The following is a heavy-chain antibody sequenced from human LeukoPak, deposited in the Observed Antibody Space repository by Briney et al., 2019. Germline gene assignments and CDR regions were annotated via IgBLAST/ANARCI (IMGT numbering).Heavy chain of an antibody. Sequence: GASVKVSCKASGGTFNNYAFTWVRQAPGHGLGWMGIINPSGGSTSYAQKFQGRVTMTRDTSTSTVYMELSSLRSEDTAVYYCAVDPGDYGDHGAAFDIWGQGTMVTVSS. V-gene: IGHV1-46*02. D-gene: IGHD4-17*01. CDR2: INPSGGST. CDR1: GGTFNNYA. CDR3: AVDPGDYGDHGAAFDI. J-gene: IGHJ3*02.